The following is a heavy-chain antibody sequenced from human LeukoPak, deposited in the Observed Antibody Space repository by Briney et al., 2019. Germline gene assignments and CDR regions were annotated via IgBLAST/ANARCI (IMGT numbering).Heavy chain of an antibody. CDR2: IYYSGST. CDR1: GGSISSYY. Sequence: SETPSLTCTVSGGSISSYYWSWIRQPPGKGLEWIGYIYYSGSTNYNPSLKSRVTISVDTSKNQFSLKLSSVTAADTAVYYCARLWGRDWFDPWGQGTLVTVSS. D-gene: IGHD3-16*01. J-gene: IGHJ5*02. CDR3: ARLWGRDWFDP. V-gene: IGHV4-59*08.